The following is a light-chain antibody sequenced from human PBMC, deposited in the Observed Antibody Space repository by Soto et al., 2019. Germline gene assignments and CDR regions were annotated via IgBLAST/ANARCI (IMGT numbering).Light chain of an antibody. CDR2: GSS. V-gene: IGKV3-20*01. J-gene: IGKJ2*01. Sequence: EVVLTQSPGTLSLSPGERATLSCRASQSVSNNYFAWYQQKPGQAPRLLIFGSSDRATGIPDRFSGSGCGTDVTLTISRMEPEDFAVYYCQQYGSSPPYTFGQRTKVEIK. CDR3: QQYGSSPPYT. CDR1: QSVSNNY.